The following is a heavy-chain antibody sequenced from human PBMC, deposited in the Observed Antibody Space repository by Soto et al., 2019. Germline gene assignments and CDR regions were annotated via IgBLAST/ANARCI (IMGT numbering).Heavy chain of an antibody. CDR3: ATYSPTVAGTGWFDP. J-gene: IGHJ5*02. CDR1: GYPLTELS. V-gene: IGHV1-24*01. D-gene: IGHD6-19*01. Sequence: SVKLSCKVSGYPLTELSMHWVRQAPGKGLEWMGGFDPEDGETIYAQKFQGRVTMTEDTSTDTAYMELSSLRSEDTAVYYCATYSPTVAGTGWFDPWGQGTLVTVSS. CDR2: FDPEDGET.